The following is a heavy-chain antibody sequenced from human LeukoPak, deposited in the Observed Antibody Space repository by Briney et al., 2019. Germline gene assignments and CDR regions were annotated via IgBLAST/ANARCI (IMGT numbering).Heavy chain of an antibody. D-gene: IGHD3-22*01. CDR1: GNSISSGDNY. CDR3: ARASYSYDINGWVPFDY. V-gene: IGHV4-61*02. CDR2: IYTSGST. Sequence: SETLSLTCTVSGNSISSGDNYWSWIRQPAGKGLEWIGRIYTSGSTNYNPSLKSRVTISGDTSKNQFPLRLSSVTAADTAVYYCARASYSYDINGWVPFDYWGQGTLVTVSS. J-gene: IGHJ4*02.